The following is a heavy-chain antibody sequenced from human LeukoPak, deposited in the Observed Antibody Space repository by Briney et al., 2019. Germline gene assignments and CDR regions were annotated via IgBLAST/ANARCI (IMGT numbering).Heavy chain of an antibody. J-gene: IGHJ4*02. CDR3: ARDSRYDILTGLDY. CDR1: GYTFTNYG. CDR2: INTYSGRR. Sequence: ASVEVSFKASGYTFTNYGITWVRQAPGQGLEWMGWINTYSGRRNYPEKFEDRVTMTTDTSTSTAYMELRSLTSDDTAFYYCARDSRYDILTGLDYWGQGTLVTVSS. V-gene: IGHV1-18*01. D-gene: IGHD3-9*01.